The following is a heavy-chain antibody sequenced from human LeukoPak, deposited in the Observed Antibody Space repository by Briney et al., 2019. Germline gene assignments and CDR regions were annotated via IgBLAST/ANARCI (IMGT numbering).Heavy chain of an antibody. Sequence: PGGSLRLSCAASGFTVSSNYMSWVRQAPGKGLEWVSIIYSSGTTYYADSVKGRFTISRDNSKNTVYLQMNSLRAEDTAVYYCARDKGLSGDAFDIWGQGTMVAVSS. CDR2: IYSSGTT. J-gene: IGHJ3*02. V-gene: IGHV3-53*01. D-gene: IGHD7-27*01. CDR1: GFTVSSNY. CDR3: ARDKGLSGDAFDI.